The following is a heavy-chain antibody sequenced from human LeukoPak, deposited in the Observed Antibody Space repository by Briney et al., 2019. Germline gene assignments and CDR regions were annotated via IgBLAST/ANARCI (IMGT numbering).Heavy chain of an antibody. CDR2: IYPGDSDT. J-gene: IGHJ4*02. Sequence: GESLKISCKGSGYSFTSYWIGWVRQMPGKGLEWMGIIYPGDSDTRYSPSFQGQVTISADKSISTAYLQWSSLKASDTAMYYCAREKLIYDSSGYYTTPPYYFDYWGQGTPVTVSS. CDR1: GYSFTSYW. V-gene: IGHV5-51*01. CDR3: AREKLIYDSSGYYTTPPYYFDY. D-gene: IGHD3-22*01.